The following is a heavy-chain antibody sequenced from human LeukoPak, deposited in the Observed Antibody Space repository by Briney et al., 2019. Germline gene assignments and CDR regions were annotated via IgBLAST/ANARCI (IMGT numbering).Heavy chain of an antibody. CDR1: GGSFSGYY. J-gene: IGHJ2*01. CDR3: ARVTIRWSGYFDP. CDR2: INHSGST. V-gene: IGHV4-34*01. Sequence: SETLSLTCAVYGGSFSGYYWYWIRQPPGKGLEWIGEINHSGSTNYNPSLKSRVTISVDTSKNQFSLKLSSVTAADTAVYYCARVTIRWSGYFDPWGRGTLVTVSS. D-gene: IGHD4-23*01.